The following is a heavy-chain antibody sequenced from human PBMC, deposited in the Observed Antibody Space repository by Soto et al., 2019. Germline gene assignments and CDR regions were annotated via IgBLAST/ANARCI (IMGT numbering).Heavy chain of an antibody. CDR1: GYSFPTYW. J-gene: IGHJ4*02. Sequence: EVQLVQSGGEVKKPGESLKISCKGSGYSFPTYWISWVRQMPGKGLEWMGRIDPSDSYTSYRPSFQGHVTISVDKSISPAYLQLSSLQASDTAMYYCARHKKNADARLDYWGQGTLVTVSS. D-gene: IGHD2-8*01. CDR2: IDPSDSYT. CDR3: ARHKKNADARLDY. V-gene: IGHV5-10-1*03.